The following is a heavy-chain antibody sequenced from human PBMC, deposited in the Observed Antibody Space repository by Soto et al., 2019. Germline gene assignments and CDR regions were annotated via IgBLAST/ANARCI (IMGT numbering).Heavy chain of an antibody. J-gene: IGHJ4*02. CDR2: ISGSGGSS. D-gene: IGHD3-22*01. CDR3: AKGGSYYYDSSGYYAN. V-gene: IGHV3-23*01. Sequence: LRLSCAASGFTFTSYAMSWVRQAPGKGLEWVSAISGSGGSSYYADSVKGRFTISRDNSKNTLFLQMNSLRAEDTAIYYCAKGGSYYYDSSGYYANWGQGTLVTVSS. CDR1: GFTFTSYA.